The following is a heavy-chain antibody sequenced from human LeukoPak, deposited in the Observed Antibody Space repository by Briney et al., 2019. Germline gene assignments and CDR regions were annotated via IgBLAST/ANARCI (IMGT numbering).Heavy chain of an antibody. J-gene: IGHJ4*02. Sequence: GGSLRLSCAASGFTVSSNYMSWVRQAPGGGLEWVSVIYSGGSTYYADSVKGRFTIPRDNSKNTLYLQMNSLRAEDTAVYYCARAEKATIFDYWGQGTLVTVSS. CDR3: ARAEKATIFDY. V-gene: IGHV3-53*01. D-gene: IGHD5-24*01. CDR2: IYSGGST. CDR1: GFTVSSNY.